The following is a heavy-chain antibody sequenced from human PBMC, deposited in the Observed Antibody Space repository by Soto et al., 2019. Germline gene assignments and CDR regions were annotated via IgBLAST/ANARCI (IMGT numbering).Heavy chain of an antibody. CDR1: GFIFSNYW. CDR2: IKQDGSEK. J-gene: IGHJ4*02. Sequence: GGSLRLSCVASGFIFSNYWMSWVRQAPGKGLEWVANIKQDGSEKYYVDSVKGRFTISRDNAKNSLYLQMNSLRAEDAAVYYCASFVVAATRYFDYWGQGTLVTVSS. V-gene: IGHV3-7*01. D-gene: IGHD2-15*01. CDR3: ASFVVAATRYFDY.